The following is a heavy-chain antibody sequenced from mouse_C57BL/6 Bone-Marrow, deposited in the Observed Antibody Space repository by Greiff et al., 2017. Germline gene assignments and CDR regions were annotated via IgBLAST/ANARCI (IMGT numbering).Heavy chain of an antibody. Sequence: QVQLQQPGAELVKPGASVKMSCKASGYTFTSYWITWVKQRPGQGLEWIGDIYPGSGSTNYNEKFKSKDTLTVDTSSSTAYMQRSSLTSEDSAVYYSARFTYGSRGGYWGQGTTLTVSS. CDR1: GYTFTSYW. V-gene: IGHV1-55*01. J-gene: IGHJ2*01. CDR2: IYPGSGST. D-gene: IGHD1-1*01. CDR3: ARFTYGSRGGY.